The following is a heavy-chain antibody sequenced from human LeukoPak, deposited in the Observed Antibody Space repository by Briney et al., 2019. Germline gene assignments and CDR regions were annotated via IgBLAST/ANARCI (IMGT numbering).Heavy chain of an antibody. CDR3: ARDLGRQQLVAGWFDP. J-gene: IGHJ5*02. CDR2: LYRGGST. V-gene: IGHV3-66*01. D-gene: IGHD6-13*01. CDR1: GLTFSSNY. Sequence: GGSLRLSCAASGLTFSSNYMSWVRQAPGKGGEWGSVLYRGGSTSYAASVKGRFTISIDNSKTTLYLQMNSLSPEDTAVYYCARDLGRQQLVAGWFDPWGQGTLVTVSS.